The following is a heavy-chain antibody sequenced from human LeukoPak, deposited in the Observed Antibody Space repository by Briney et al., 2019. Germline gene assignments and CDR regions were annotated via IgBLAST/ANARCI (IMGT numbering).Heavy chain of an antibody. CDR1: GGSINTNTFF. V-gene: IGHV4-39*01. J-gene: IGHJ6*03. D-gene: IGHD3-3*01. CDR3: VRQSRIFGVIRPGYMDV. Sequence: PSETLSLTCGVSGGSINTNTFFWGWIRQPPGKGLEWIGNVFYSGSIMYNPSLKSRVTMSINTSKSQFSLSLGSVTAADTAMYWCVRQSRIFGVIRPGYMDVWGKGIMVSVSS. CDR2: VFYSGSI.